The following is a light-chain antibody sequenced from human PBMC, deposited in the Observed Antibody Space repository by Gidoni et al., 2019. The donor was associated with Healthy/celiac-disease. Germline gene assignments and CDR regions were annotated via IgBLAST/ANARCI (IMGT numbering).Light chain of an antibody. J-gene: IGKJ2*01. CDR1: QGISSY. CDR2: AAS. V-gene: IGKV1-9*01. Sequence: DIQLTQSPSFLSASVGDRVTIPCRASQGISSYLAWYQQKPGKAPKLLIYAASTLQSGVPSRFSGSGSGTEFTLTISSLQPEDFATYYCQQLNSYPSYTFGHGTKLEIK. CDR3: QQLNSYPSYT.